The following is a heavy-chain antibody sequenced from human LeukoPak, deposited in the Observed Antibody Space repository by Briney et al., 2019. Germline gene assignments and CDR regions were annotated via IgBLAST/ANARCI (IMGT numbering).Heavy chain of an antibody. J-gene: IGHJ4*02. D-gene: IGHD6-19*01. Sequence: GGSLRLSCVASRFTFSNYGMHWVRQAPGKGLEWVAVISYDGGNKYYADSVKGRFTIFRDNSKNTLYLQMNSLRAEDTAVYYCAKARYSSGWTGIDYFDYWGQGTLVTVSS. CDR3: AKARYSSGWTGIDYFDY. V-gene: IGHV3-30*18. CDR2: ISYDGGNK. CDR1: RFTFSNYG.